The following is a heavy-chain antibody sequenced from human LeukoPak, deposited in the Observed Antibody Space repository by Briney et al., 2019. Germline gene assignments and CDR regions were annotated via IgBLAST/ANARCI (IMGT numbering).Heavy chain of an antibody. CDR2: ISRDGGST. CDR3: ARESIGEPGSFDY. V-gene: IGHV3-64*01. CDR1: GFTFSTYA. J-gene: IGHJ4*02. D-gene: IGHD6-13*01. Sequence: GGSLRLSCAVSGFTFSTYAMHWVRQAPGEGLECVSGISRDGGSTYYANSVKGRFTISRDNSKNTLYLQMGSPRAEDMAVYYCARESIGEPGSFDYWGQGTLVTVSS.